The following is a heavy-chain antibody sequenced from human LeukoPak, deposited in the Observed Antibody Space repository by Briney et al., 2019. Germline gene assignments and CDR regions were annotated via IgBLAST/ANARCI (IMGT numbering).Heavy chain of an antibody. V-gene: IGHV4-34*01. CDR1: GGPFSGYY. J-gene: IGHJ3*02. Sequence: SETLSLTCAVYGGPFSGYYWSWIRQPPGKGLEWIGEINHSGSTNYNPSLKSRVTISVDTSKNQFSLKLSSVTAADTAVYYCARGFRAVRGMVDAFDIWGQGTMVTVSS. CDR3: ARGFRAVRGMVDAFDI. CDR2: INHSGST. D-gene: IGHD3-10*01.